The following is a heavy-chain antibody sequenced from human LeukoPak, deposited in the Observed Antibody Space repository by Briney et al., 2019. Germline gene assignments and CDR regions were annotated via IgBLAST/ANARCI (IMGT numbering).Heavy chain of an antibody. CDR3: ARARPKRSMAVAGLGRFDP. D-gene: IGHD6-19*01. CDR2: INPNSGGT. Sequence: ASVKVSCKASGYTFTGYYMHWVRQAPGQGLEWMGWINPNSGGTNYAQKFQGRVTMTRDTSISTAYMELSRLRSDDTAVYYCARARPKRSMAVAGLGRFDPWGQGTLVTVSS. V-gene: IGHV1-2*02. J-gene: IGHJ5*02. CDR1: GYTFTGYY.